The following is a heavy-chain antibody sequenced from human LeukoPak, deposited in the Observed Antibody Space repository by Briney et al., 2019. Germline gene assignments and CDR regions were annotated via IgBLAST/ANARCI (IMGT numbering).Heavy chain of an antibody. CDR3: ARITYYYDSSGYLWYFDL. V-gene: IGHV4-59*01. Sequence: SEALSLTCTVSGGSISSYYWSWIRQPPGKGLEWIGYIYYSGSTNYNPSLKSRVTISVDTSKNQFSPKLSSVTAADTAVYYCARITYYYDSSGYLWYFDLWGRGTLVTVSS. D-gene: IGHD3-22*01. CDR1: GGSISSYY. CDR2: IYYSGST. J-gene: IGHJ2*01.